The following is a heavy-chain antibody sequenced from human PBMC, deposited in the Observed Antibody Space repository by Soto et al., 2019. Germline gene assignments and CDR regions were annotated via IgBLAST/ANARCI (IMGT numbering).Heavy chain of an antibody. CDR3: ASAVLLSGFYYGMDV. Sequence: PWGALRLSCAASGFTFSSYWMHWVRQAPGKGLVWVSRINSDGSSTSYADSVKGRFSISRDNAKNTLYLQMNSLRAEDTAVYYCASAVLLSGFYYGMDVWGQGTTVTVSS. CDR2: INSDGSST. CDR1: GFTFSSYW. D-gene: IGHD3-10*01. J-gene: IGHJ6*02. V-gene: IGHV3-74*01.